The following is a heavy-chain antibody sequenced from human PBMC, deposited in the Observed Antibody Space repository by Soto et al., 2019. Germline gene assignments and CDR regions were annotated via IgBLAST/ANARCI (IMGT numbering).Heavy chain of an antibody. J-gene: IGHJ3*02. V-gene: IGHV3-33*01. CDR2: IWYDGTNK. Sequence: GGSLRLSCAASGFTFSNYGMHWVRQAAGKGLEWVAVIWYDGTNKYYADSVKGRFTISRDNSKNALYPQMNSLRAEDMAVYYCARAGDIVMGTPELGAFDIWGQGTVVTVSS. CDR1: GFTFSNYG. CDR3: ARAGDIVMGTPELGAFDI. D-gene: IGHD5-18*01.